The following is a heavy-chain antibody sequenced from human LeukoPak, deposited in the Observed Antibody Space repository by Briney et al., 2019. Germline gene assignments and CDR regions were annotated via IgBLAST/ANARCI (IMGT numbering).Heavy chain of an antibody. CDR1: GFTFSSYS. CDR3: AREGGYSYGYSPYYFDY. J-gene: IGHJ4*02. Sequence: GSLRLSCAASGFTFSSYSMNWVRQAPGKGLEWVSYISSSSTIYYADSVKGRFTISRDNAKNSLYLQMNSLRAEDTAVYYCAREGGYSYGYSPYYFDYWGQGTLVTVSS. CDR2: ISSSSTI. D-gene: IGHD5-18*01. V-gene: IGHV3-48*01.